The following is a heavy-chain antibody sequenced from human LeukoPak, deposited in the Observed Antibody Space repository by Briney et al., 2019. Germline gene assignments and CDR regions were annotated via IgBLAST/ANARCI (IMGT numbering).Heavy chain of an antibody. CDR2: IKQGATEK. V-gene: IGHV3-7*01. CDR1: GFIFRDHW. CDR3: ARGPNFGGRVDYSDF. D-gene: IGHD4-23*01. J-gene: IGHJ4*02. Sequence: PGGSLRLSCAASGFIFRDHWMSWVRQVPGRGLEWVAHIKQGATEKHYVDSVEGRFTLSRDDSKNSLYLQMISLRVDDSAMYYCARGPNFGGRVDYSDFWGQRTLVTVSS.